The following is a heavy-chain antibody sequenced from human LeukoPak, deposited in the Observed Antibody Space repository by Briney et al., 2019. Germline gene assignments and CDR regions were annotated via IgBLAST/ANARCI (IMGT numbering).Heavy chain of an antibody. J-gene: IGHJ4*02. CDR3: ATVDSSGWHYFDY. CDR1: GYTFTNYY. CDR2: INPGGGNT. V-gene: IGHV1-46*01. D-gene: IGHD6-19*01. Sequence: GASVKVSCKASGYTFTNYYIHWVRQAPGQGLEWMGLINPGGGNTNYAQKFQGRVTITADKSTSTAYMELSSLRSEDTAVYYCATVDSSGWHYFDYWGQGTLVTVSS.